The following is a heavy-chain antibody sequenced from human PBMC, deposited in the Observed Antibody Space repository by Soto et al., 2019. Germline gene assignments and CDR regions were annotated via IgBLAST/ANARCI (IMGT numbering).Heavy chain of an antibody. D-gene: IGHD3-10*01. V-gene: IGHV4-59*08. CDR1: GGSISNYY. CDR2: IYYSGST. J-gene: IGHJ6*02. CDR3: VRQGIGDLHGLVDV. Sequence: QVQLQESGPGLVKPSETLSLTCTVSGGSISNYYWSWIRQPPGKGLEWIGYIYYSGSTNYNPSLKSRVTISAETATNHIALRLRSVTAADTAVYYCVRQGIGDLHGLVDVWGQGNRVSVSS.